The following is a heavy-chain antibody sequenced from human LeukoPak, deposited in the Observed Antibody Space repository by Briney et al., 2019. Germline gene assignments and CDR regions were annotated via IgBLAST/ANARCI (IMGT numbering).Heavy chain of an antibody. CDR2: INPNSGGT. D-gene: IGHD4-17*01. CDR1: GYTFTGYY. CDR3: AREGVDYGDYSY. V-gene: IGHV1-2*06. J-gene: IGHJ4*02. Sequence: ASVKVSRKASGYTFTGYYMHWVRQAPGQGLEWMGRINPNSGGTNYAQKFQGRVTMTRDTSISTAYMELSRLRSDDTAVYYCAREGVDYGDYSYWGQGTLVTVSS.